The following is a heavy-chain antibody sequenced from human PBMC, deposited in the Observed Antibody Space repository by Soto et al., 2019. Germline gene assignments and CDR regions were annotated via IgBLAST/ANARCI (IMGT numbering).Heavy chain of an antibody. D-gene: IGHD1-1*01. J-gene: IGHJ4*02. CDR2: IYYSGSS. Sequence: QLQLQESGPGLVKPSETLSLTCTVSGGSISGYYWSWIRQPPGKGLEWIAYIYYSGSSNSNPSLKSRVTISVDTSKNQFFLKLSSVTAADTAVYYCARHSNEYRKSLDYWGQGTLVTVSS. CDR1: GGSISGYY. V-gene: IGHV4-59*08. CDR3: ARHSNEYRKSLDY.